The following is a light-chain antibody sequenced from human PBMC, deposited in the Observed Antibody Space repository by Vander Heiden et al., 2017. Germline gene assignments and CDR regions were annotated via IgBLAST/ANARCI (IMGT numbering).Light chain of an antibody. CDR1: QGIGDD. J-gene: IGKJ2*01. Sequence: AIQMTQSPSSLSASLGDRVTITCRASQGIGDDLGWYQQKPGKAPKLLIYAVSNLQSGVPARFSGSGSGTDFTLTISALQPEDFATYYCLQDDSYPYTFGQGTKLEIK. CDR2: AVS. V-gene: IGKV1-6*01. CDR3: LQDDSYPYT.